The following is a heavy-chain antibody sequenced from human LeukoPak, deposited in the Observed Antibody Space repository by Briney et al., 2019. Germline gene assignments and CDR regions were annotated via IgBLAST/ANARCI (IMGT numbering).Heavy chain of an antibody. CDR3: AGCEQLVKGFDP. Sequence: GGSLRLSCAASGFTFSSYAMHWVRQAPGKGLEWVAVMSYDGSNKYYADSVKGRFTISRDNSKNTLYLQMNSLRAEDTAVYYCAGCEQLVKGFDPWGQGTLVTVSS. V-gene: IGHV3-30*04. CDR2: MSYDGSNK. CDR1: GFTFSSYA. D-gene: IGHD6-13*01. J-gene: IGHJ5*02.